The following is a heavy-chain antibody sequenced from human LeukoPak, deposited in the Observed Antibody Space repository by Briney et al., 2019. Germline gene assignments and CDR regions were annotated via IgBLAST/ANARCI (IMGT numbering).Heavy chain of an antibody. J-gene: IGHJ4*02. V-gene: IGHV4-38-2*02. CDR1: GYFISSGYY. D-gene: IGHD1-14*01. Sequence: SETLSLTCTVSGYFISSGYYWGWIRQPPGKGLQWIGSIHHSGSTYYNPSLKSRVTISVDTSKNQFSLKLSSVTAADTAVYYCARWQINLYYFDYWGQGTLVTVSS. CDR2: IHHSGST. CDR3: ARWQINLYYFDY.